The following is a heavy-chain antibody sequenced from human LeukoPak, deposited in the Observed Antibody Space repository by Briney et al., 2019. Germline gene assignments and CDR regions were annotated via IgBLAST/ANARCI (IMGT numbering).Heavy chain of an antibody. D-gene: IGHD3-16*01. CDR1: GGSISSSSYY. CDR2: IYYSGST. J-gene: IGHJ4*02. CDR3: GVLTITFGGVLGAVDY. V-gene: IGHV4-39*01. Sequence: TSETLSLTCTVSGGSISSSSYYWGWIRQPPGKGLEWIGSIYYSGSTYYNPSLKSRVTISVDTSKNQFSLKLSSVTAADTAVYYCGVLTITFGGVLGAVDYWGQGTLVTVSS.